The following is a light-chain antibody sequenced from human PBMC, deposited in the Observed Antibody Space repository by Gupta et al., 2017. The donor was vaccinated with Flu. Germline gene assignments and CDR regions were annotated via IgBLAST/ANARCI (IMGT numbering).Light chain of an antibody. CDR1: SLRSYY. V-gene: IGLV3-19*01. Sequence: SSELTQDPSVSVALGQTVRITCQGGSLRSYYASWYQQKPGQAPVLVIYAKNNRSAGTPARFSGSSSGNTASLTITGAQADDEAEYYGNSRDSSGSHLFGGGTKLTVL. J-gene: IGLJ2*01. CDR3: NSRDSSGSHL. CDR2: AKN.